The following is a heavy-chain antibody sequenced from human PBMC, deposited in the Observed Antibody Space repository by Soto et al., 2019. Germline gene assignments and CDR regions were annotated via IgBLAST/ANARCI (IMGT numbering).Heavy chain of an antibody. CDR2: ISSSSSYI. Sequence: GGSLRLSCAASGFPFSSYSMNWVRQAPGKGLEWVSSISSSSSYIYYADSVKGRFTISRDNAKNSLYLQMNSLRADDTAVYYCARDIERGTAKHFFYYYVMDGWGQGTTVTVYS. V-gene: IGHV3-21*04. CDR3: ARDIERGTAKHFFYYYVMDG. CDR1: GFPFSSYS. D-gene: IGHD1-1*01. J-gene: IGHJ6*02.